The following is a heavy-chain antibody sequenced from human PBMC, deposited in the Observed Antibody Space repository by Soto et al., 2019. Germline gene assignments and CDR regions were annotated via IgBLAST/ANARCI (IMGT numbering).Heavy chain of an antibody. CDR3: ARTRSLTLGFYYDGMDV. V-gene: IGHV5-51*01. D-gene: IGHD2-2*03. J-gene: IGHJ6*02. CDR2: IYPGDSDT. CDR1: ECSFASYW. Sequence: GESLKISCQGCECSFASYWIGWVRQMPGKDLEWMGIIYPGDSDTRYSPSFQGQVTISADKSLRTAYLQWTSLKASDTALYYCARTRSLTLGFYYDGMDVWGQGTTVTVSS.